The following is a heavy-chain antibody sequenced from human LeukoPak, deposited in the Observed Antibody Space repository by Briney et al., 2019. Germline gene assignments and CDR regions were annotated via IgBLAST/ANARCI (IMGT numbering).Heavy chain of an antibody. CDR2: IYYCGST. V-gene: IGHV4-59*01. J-gene: IGHJ6*03. D-gene: IGHD3-16*01. Sequence: PSETLSLTCTVSGGSISSYYWSWIRQPPGKGLEWIGYIYYCGSTNYNPSLKSRVTISVDTSKNQFSLKLSSVTAADTAVYYCARETSQKGAHYMDVWGKGTTVTISS. CDR1: GGSISSYY. CDR3: ARETSQKGAHYMDV.